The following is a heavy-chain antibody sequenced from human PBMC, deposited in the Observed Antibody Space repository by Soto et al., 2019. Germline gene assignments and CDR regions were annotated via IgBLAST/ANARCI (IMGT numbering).Heavy chain of an antibody. CDR1: GFTVSSNY. D-gene: IGHD2-2*01. V-gene: IGHV3-53*01. J-gene: IGHJ6*02. CDR3: ARDSIYCSSTSCSRRYYYGMDV. CDR2: IYSGGST. Sequence: LRLSCAASGFTVSSNYMSWVRQAPGKGLEWVSVIYSGGSTYYADSVKGRFTISRDNSKNTLYLQMNSLRAEDTAVYYCARDSIYCSSTSCSRRYYYGMDVWGQGTTVTVSS.